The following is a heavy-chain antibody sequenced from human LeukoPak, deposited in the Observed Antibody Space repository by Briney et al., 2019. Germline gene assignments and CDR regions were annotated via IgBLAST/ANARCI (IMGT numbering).Heavy chain of an antibody. D-gene: IGHD3-3*01. J-gene: IGHJ4*02. CDR1: GYTFTSYD. V-gene: IGHV1-8*03. CDR3: ALRFLLQYYFDY. CDR2: MNPNSGNT. Sequence: GASVKVSCKASGYTFTSYDTNWVRQATGQGLEWMGWMNPNSGNTGYAQKFQGRVTITRNTSISTAYMELSSLRSEDTAVYYCALRFLLQYYFDYWGQGTLVTVSS.